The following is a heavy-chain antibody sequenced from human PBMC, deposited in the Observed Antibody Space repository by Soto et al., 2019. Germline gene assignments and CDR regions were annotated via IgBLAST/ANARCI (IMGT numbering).Heavy chain of an antibody. CDR1: GGSFSGYY. J-gene: IGHJ4*02. Sequence: QVQLQQWGAGLLKPSETLSLTCAVYGGSFSGYYWSWIRQPPGKGLEWIGEINHSGSTNYNPSLKSRVTLSVDTSKNQFSLKLRSVTAADTAVYYCARVGVTTGFSQDYWGQGTLVTVSS. CDR2: INHSGST. D-gene: IGHD4-17*01. CDR3: ARVGVTTGFSQDY. V-gene: IGHV4-34*01.